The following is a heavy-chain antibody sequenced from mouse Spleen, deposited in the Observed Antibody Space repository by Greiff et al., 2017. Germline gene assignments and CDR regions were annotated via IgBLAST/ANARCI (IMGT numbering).Heavy chain of an antibody. D-gene: IGHD1-1*01. Sequence: QVQLQQSGAELAKPGASVKLSCKASGYTFTSYWMHWVKQRPGQGLEWIGYINPSSGYTKYNQKFKDKATLTADKSSSTAYMQLSSLTYEDSAVYYCARWVITTVVAKDYAMDYWGQGTSVTVSS. V-gene: IGHV1-7*01. CDR1: GYTFTSYW. J-gene: IGHJ4*01. CDR3: ARWVITTVVAKDYAMDY. CDR2: INPSSGYT.